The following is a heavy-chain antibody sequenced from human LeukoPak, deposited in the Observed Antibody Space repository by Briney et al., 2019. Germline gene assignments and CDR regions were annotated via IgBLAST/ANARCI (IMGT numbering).Heavy chain of an antibody. V-gene: IGHV3-21*01. CDR2: ISSSSSYI. J-gene: IGHJ5*02. CDR3: ARVVPAAIGWFDP. Sequence: GGSLRLSCAASGFTFSSYSMNWVRQAPGKGLEWVSSISSSSSYIYYADSVKGRLTISRDNAKNSLYLQMNSLRAEDTAVYYCARVVPAAIGWFDPWGQGTLVTVSS. D-gene: IGHD2-2*01. CDR1: GFTFSSYS.